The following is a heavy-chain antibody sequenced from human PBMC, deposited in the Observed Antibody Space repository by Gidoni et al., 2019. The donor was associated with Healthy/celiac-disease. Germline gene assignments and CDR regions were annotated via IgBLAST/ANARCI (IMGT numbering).Heavy chain of an antibody. Sequence: QVQLVQSGAEVKKPGSSVKVSCKASGGTFSSYAISWVRQAPGQGLEWMGRIIPILGIANYAQKFQGRVTITADKSTSTAYMELSSLRSEDTAVYYCAREGRDVWGSYRYPDYWGQGTLVTVSS. CDR1: GGTFSSYA. D-gene: IGHD3-16*02. CDR3: AREGRDVWGSYRYPDY. V-gene: IGHV1-69*04. CDR2: IIPILGIA. J-gene: IGHJ4*02.